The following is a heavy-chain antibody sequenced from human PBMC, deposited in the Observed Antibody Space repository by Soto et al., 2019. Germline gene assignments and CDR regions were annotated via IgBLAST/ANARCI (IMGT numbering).Heavy chain of an antibody. V-gene: IGHV3-30*18. J-gene: IGHJ6*02. Sequence: QVQLVESGGGVVQPGRSPRLSCAASGFTFSSYGMHWVRQAPGKGLEWVAVISYDGSNKYYADSVKGRFTISRDNSKNTLYLQMNSLRAEDTAVYYCANGRQLKTAYYYYGMDVWGQGTTVTVSS. D-gene: IGHD6-6*01. CDR1: GFTFSSYG. CDR2: ISYDGSNK. CDR3: ANGRQLKTAYYYYGMDV.